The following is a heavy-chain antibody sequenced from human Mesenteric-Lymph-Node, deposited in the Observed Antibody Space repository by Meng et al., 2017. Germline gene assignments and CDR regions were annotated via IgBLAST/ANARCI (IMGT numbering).Heavy chain of an antibody. Sequence: GESLKISCAASGFTFSSYGMHWVRQAPGKGLEWVAVIWYDGSNKYYADSVKGRFTISRDNSKNTLYLQMNSLRAEDTAVYYCARYSTGPSRIDVWGPGTTVTVSS. CDR1: GFTFSSYG. J-gene: IGHJ6*02. D-gene: IGHD2-8*02. V-gene: IGHV3-33*01. CDR3: ARYSTGPSRIDV. CDR2: IWYDGSNK.